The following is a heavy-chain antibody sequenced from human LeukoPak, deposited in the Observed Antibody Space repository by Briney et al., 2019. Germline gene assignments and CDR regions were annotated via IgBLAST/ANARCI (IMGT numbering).Heavy chain of an antibody. CDR2: ISAHNGNT. Sequence: ASVKVSCKASGYTFTDYGITWVRQAPGQGLEWMGWISAHNGNTNYAQKLQGRVTMTIDKTTSTAYMELRSLRSDDTAVYYCARGGANCSGGRCPLNWFDPWGQGTPVTVSS. CDR3: ARGGANCSGGRCPLNWFDP. D-gene: IGHD2-15*01. V-gene: IGHV1-18*01. CDR1: GYTFTDYG. J-gene: IGHJ5*02.